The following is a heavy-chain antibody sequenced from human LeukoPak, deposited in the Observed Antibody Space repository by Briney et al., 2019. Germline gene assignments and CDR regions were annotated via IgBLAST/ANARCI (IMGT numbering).Heavy chain of an antibody. CDR2: IRYDGSNK. CDR3: AKDTTPPKAGFDP. Sequence: GGSLRLSCAASGFTFSSYGMHWVRQAPGRGLEWVAFIRYDGSNKYYADSVRGRFTISRDNSKYTLYLQMNSLRAEDTSIYFCAKDTTPPKAGFDPWGQGTLVTVSS. CDR1: GFTFSSYG. V-gene: IGHV3-30*02. J-gene: IGHJ5*02. D-gene: IGHD1-14*01.